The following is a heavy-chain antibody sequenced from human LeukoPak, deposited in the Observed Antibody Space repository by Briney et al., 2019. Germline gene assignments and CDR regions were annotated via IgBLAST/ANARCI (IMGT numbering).Heavy chain of an antibody. Sequence: SETLSLTCTVSGGSISSYYWSWIRQPPGKGLEWIGCIYYSGSTKYNPSLKSRVTISVDTSKNQFSLKLSSVTAAETAVYYCATSKEPYDFWSGYGYGGDYGMDVWGQGTTVTVSS. J-gene: IGHJ6*02. CDR2: IYYSGST. D-gene: IGHD3-3*01. CDR3: ATSKEPYDFWSGYGYGGDYGMDV. V-gene: IGHV4-59*01. CDR1: GGSISSYY.